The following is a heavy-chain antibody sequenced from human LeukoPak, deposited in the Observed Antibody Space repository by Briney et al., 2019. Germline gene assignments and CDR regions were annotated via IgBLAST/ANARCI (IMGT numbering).Heavy chain of an antibody. J-gene: IGHJ3*02. CDR2: IYWNDDK. Sequence: TLSLTCTVSGGSISSYYWSWIRQPPGKGLEWLALIYWNDDKRYSPSLKSRLTITKDTSKNQVVLTMTNMDPVDTATYYCAHSGTVTTPHDAFDIWGQGTMVTVSS. CDR3: AHSGTVTTPHDAFDI. D-gene: IGHD4-17*01. V-gene: IGHV2-5*01. CDR1: GGSISSYYW.